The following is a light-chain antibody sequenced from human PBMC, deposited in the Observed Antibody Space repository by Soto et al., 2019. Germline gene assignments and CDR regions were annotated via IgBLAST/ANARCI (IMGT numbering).Light chain of an antibody. V-gene: IGLV2-14*01. J-gene: IGLJ1*01. Sequence: QSVLTQSASVSGSPGQAITISCTGTSSDVGGYNYVSCYQQHPGKAPKLMIYEVSNRPSGVSDRFSGSKSGNTASLTISGLQAEDEADYYCTSYTSSSTPVFGTGTKVTVL. CDR2: EVS. CDR1: SSDVGGYNY. CDR3: TSYTSSSTPV.